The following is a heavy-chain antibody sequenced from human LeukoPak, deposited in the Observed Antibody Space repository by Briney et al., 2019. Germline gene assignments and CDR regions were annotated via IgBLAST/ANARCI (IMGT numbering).Heavy chain of an antibody. V-gene: IGHV3-66*02. CDR3: ARDPSNPTAFDY. J-gene: IGHJ4*02. Sequence: GGSLRLSCAASGFTVSDTYMSWVRQAPGKGLEWVSFINSGWNTHYADSAKGRFTISRDSSKNTLYLQMNSLRAEDTAVYYCARDPSNPTAFDYWGQGTLVTVSS. CDR1: GFTVSDTY. D-gene: IGHD6-6*01. CDR2: INSGWNT.